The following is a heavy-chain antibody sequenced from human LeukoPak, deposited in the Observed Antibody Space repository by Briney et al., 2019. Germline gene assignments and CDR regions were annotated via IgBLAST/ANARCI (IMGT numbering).Heavy chain of an antibody. J-gene: IGHJ6*03. CDR1: GGSISSSTFY. CDR3: ERTYSGSYRQTYYYYYMDV. Sequence: SETLSLTCTVSGGSISSSTFYWGWIRQPPGKGLEWIGSIYHSGTTYYNPSLKSRVTISVDTSKNQFSLKLSSVTAADTAVYYCERTYSGSYRQTYYYYYMDVWGKGTTVTVSS. V-gene: IGHV4-39*07. D-gene: IGHD1-26*01. CDR2: IYHSGTT.